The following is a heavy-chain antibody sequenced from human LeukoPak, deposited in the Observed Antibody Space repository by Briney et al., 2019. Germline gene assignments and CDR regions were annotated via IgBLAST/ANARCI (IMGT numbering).Heavy chain of an antibody. CDR2: ISGSGYTI. J-gene: IGHJ6*02. CDR1: GFTFRSYG. CDR3: ARDPRDYYYGMDV. Sequence: GRSLRLSCAASGFTFRSYGMNWVRQAPGKGLEWVSYISGSGYTIYYADSVKGRFTMSRDNVKNSLYLEMHSLRAEDTAVYYCARDPRDYYYGMDVWGQGTTVTVSS. V-gene: IGHV3-48*03.